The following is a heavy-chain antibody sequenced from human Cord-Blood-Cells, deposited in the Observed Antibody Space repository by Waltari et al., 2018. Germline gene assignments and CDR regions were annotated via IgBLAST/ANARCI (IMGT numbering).Heavy chain of an antibody. Sequence: QVQLQESGPGLVQPSETLSLTCTVSGGSISSYYWSWIRPTPGKGLEWIGYIYYSGSTNYNPSLKSRVTISVDTPKNQFSLKVSSVTAADTAVYYCARSEGEFWSGYKYFHHWGQGTLVTVSS. V-gene: IGHV4-59*01. CDR1: GGSISSYY. D-gene: IGHD3-3*01. CDR2: IYYSGST. CDR3: ARSEGEFWSGYKYFHH. J-gene: IGHJ1*01.